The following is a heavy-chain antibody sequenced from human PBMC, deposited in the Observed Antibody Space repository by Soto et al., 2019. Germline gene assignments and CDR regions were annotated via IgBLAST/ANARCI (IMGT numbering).Heavy chain of an antibody. V-gene: IGHV3-23*01. CDR3: ATHSATMVRGLSDY. D-gene: IGHD3-10*01. Sequence: HPGGSLRLSCAASGFTFSSYAMSWVRQAPGKGLEWVSAISGSGGSTYYADSVKGRFTISRDNSKNTLYLQMNSLRAEDTAVYYCATHSATMVRGLSDYWGQGTLVTVSS. J-gene: IGHJ4*02. CDR1: GFTFSSYA. CDR2: ISGSGGST.